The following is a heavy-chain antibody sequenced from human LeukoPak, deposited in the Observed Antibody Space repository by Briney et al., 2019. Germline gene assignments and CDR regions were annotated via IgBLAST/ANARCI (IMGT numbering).Heavy chain of an antibody. CDR2: SSTYNGET. J-gene: IGHJ4*02. CDR1: GYTFTSYG. Sequence: ASVKVSCKASGYTFTSYGISWVRQVPGQGLEWMGWSSTYNGETNYAEKAQGRVTLTTDTSTNTAYMEMRSLRSDDTAIYYCARGVDDFGDFCFDYWGRGTQVTVSS. D-gene: IGHD4-17*01. CDR3: ARGVDDFGDFCFDY. V-gene: IGHV1-18*01.